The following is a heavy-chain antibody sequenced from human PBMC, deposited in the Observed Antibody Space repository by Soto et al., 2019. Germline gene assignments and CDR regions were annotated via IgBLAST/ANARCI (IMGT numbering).Heavy chain of an antibody. D-gene: IGHD6-13*01. CDR1: GGSVSSGSYY. CDR3: ARQRIAADQYYFDY. J-gene: IGHJ4*02. CDR2: ILSSGST. V-gene: IGHV4-61*01. Sequence: VQLQESGPELVKPSETLSLTCTVSGGSVSSGSYYWTWIRQSPGKGLEWMGYILSSGSTDYNPFLKSRVTISVDTSTHEFSLKLRSVNAADPAVYYCARQRIAADQYYFDYWGQGMLVPVSS.